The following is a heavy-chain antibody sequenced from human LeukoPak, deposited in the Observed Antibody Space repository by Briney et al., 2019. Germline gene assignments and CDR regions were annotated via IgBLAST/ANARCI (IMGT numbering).Heavy chain of an antibody. J-gene: IGHJ4*02. D-gene: IGHD6-19*01. CDR1: GFTFSSYG. V-gene: IGHV3-33*08. Sequence: GGSLRLSCVASGFTFSSYGMHWVRQAPGKGLEWVAVIWYDGSNKYYADSVKGRFTISRDNSKNTLYLQMNSLRAEDTAVYYCARGRYSSGWYYLDYWGQGTLVTVSS. CDR3: ARGRYSSGWYYLDY. CDR2: IWYDGSNK.